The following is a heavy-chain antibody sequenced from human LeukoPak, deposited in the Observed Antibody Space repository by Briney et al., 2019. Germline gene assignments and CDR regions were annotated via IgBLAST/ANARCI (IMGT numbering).Heavy chain of an antibody. V-gene: IGHV4-4*07. CDR3: ASSPRDYYDSSGYYNPLYY. J-gene: IGHJ4*02. D-gene: IGHD3-22*01. CDR2: IYTSGST. CDR1: GGSISSYH. Sequence: PSETLSLTCTVSGGSISSYHWSWIRQPAGKGLEWIGRIYTSGSTNYNPSLKSRVTISVDTSKNQFSLKLSSVTAADTAVYYCASSPRDYYDSSGYYNPLYYWGQGTLVTVSS.